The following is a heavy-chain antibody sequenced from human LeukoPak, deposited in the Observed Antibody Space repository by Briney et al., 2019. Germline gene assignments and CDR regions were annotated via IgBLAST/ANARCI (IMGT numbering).Heavy chain of an antibody. CDR2: IRYDSSNK. J-gene: IGHJ4*02. CDR3: ARDGPYSSGWYHPDS. V-gene: IGHV3-30*02. Sequence: GGSLRLSCAASGFIFSDYGMHWVRQAPGKGLEWVTFIRYDSSNKYYADSVKGRFTISRDNSKNTLYLQMNTLRVDDTAVYYCARDGPYSSGWYHPDSWGQGTLVTVSS. CDR1: GFIFSDYG. D-gene: IGHD6-19*01.